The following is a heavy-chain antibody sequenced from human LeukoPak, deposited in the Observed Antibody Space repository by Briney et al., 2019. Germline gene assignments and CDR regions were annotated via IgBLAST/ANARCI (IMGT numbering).Heavy chain of an antibody. Sequence: GGSLRLSCAASGFTFSSYWMHWVRQAPGKGLEWVSSISSSGGYIYYADSVKGRFTISRDNAKNSLSLQMNSLTAEDTAVYYCARDPGYCDSTSCYDNYFDYWGQGTLVTVSS. CDR3: ARDPGYCDSTSCYDNYFDY. D-gene: IGHD2-2*01. CDR2: ISSSGGYI. CDR1: GFTFSSYW. V-gene: IGHV3-21*01. J-gene: IGHJ4*02.